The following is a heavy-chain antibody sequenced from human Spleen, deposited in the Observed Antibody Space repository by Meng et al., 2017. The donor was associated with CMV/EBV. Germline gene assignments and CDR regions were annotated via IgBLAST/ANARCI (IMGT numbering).Heavy chain of an antibody. J-gene: IGHJ4*02. CDR3: ARGNYQFD. D-gene: IGHD5-24*01. CDR1: GFSFSGYW. V-gene: IGHV3-74*01. CDR2: INPDGTST. Sequence: LRLACAPSGFSFSGYWIHSVRQAPGKGLVCVSRINPDGTSTSYADSVKGRFTISRDNAKNTLYLQVNSLRAEDTALYYCARGNYQFDWGQGTLVTVSS.